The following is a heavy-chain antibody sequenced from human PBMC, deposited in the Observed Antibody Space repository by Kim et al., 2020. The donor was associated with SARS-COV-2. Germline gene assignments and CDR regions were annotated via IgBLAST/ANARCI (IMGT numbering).Heavy chain of an antibody. CDR3: ARLRVGWLRLFDY. J-gene: IGHJ4*02. Sequence: SETLSLTCTVSGGSISSSSYYWGWIRQPPGKGLEWIGSIYYSGSTYYNPSLKSRVTISVDTSKNQFSLKLSSVTAADTAVYYCARLRVGWLRLFDYWGQGTLVTVSS. CDR1: GGSISSSSYY. CDR2: IYYSGST. V-gene: IGHV4-39*01. D-gene: IGHD5-12*01.